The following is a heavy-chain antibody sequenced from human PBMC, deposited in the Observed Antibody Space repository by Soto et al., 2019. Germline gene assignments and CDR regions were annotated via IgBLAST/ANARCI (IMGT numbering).Heavy chain of an antibody. J-gene: IGHJ4*02. D-gene: IGHD2-2*03. Sequence: PSETLSLTCAVSGDSISSGGYSWSRIRQPPGKGLEWIGYIYYSGSTYYNPSLKSRVTISVDTSKNQFSLKLISVTTADTAVYFCAREGNLGRWIQPLDSWGQGTLVTV. CDR1: GDSISSGGYS. V-gene: IGHV4-30-2*01. CDR3: AREGNLGRWIQPLDS. CDR2: IYYSGST.